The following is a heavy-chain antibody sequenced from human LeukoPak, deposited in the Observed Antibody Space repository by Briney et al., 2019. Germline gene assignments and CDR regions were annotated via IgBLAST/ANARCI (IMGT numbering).Heavy chain of an antibody. D-gene: IGHD6-13*01. CDR2: IRYDGSNK. CDR1: GFTFSSYG. CDR3: AKSGSIAAAGRAFDY. V-gene: IGHV3-30*02. J-gene: IGHJ4*02. Sequence: GGSLRLSCAASGFTFSSYGMHWVRQAPGKGLEWVAFIRYDGSNKYYADSVKGRFTISRDNSKNTLYLQMNSLRAEDTAVYYCAKSGSIAAAGRAFDYWGQGTLVTVSS.